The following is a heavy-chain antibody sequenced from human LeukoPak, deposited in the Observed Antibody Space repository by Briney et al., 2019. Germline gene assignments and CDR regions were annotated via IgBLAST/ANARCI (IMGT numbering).Heavy chain of an antibody. Sequence: ASVKVSCKASGYTFTSYDINWVRQATGQGLEWMGWINPNSGDTNYAQKFQGGVTMTRDTSISTAYMELSRLRSEDTAVYYCARGDPTPYDSSGYYPTDPSKIYYYYMDVWGKGTTVTVSS. V-gene: IGHV1-2*02. D-gene: IGHD3-22*01. CDR1: GYTFTSYD. CDR2: INPNSGDT. CDR3: ARGDPTPYDSSGYYPTDPSKIYYYYMDV. J-gene: IGHJ6*03.